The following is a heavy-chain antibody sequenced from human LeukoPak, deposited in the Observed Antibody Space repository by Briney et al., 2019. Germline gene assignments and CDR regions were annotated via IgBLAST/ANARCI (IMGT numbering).Heavy chain of an antibody. CDR2: ISSSSSTI. D-gene: IGHD6-13*01. CDR3: AKDYSSSWYFDY. J-gene: IGHJ4*02. Sequence: GGSLRLSCAASGFTFSSYSMNWVRQAPGKGLEWVSYISSSSSTIYYTDSVKGRFTISRDNSKNTLYLQMNSLRAEDTAVYYCAKDYSSSWYFDYWGQGTLVTVSS. V-gene: IGHV3-48*01. CDR1: GFTFSSYS.